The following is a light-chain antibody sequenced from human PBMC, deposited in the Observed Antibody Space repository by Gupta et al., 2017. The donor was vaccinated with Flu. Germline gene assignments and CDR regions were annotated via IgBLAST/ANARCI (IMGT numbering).Light chain of an antibody. Sequence: QSVMKQPPSVSAAPGQRVTISSTGGSSNIGAGYDVHWYQQFPGTAPKLLIYVNTNRPSGVPDRFSGSKSGASPSLAITGLHVEDEADYYCASYDTSLSAVVFGGGTKLTVL. CDR2: VNT. V-gene: IGLV1-40*01. CDR1: SSNIGAGYD. CDR3: ASYDTSLSAVV. J-gene: IGLJ2*01.